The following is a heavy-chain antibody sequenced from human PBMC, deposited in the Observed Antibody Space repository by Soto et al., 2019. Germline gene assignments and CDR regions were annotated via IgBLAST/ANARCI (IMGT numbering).Heavy chain of an antibody. J-gene: IGHJ6*02. V-gene: IGHV3-23*01. CDR1: GFTFSSYA. D-gene: IGHD6-13*01. Sequence: LRLSCAASGFTFSSYAMSWVRQAPGKGLERVSAISGSGGSTYYADSVKGRFTISRDNSKNTLYLQMNSLRAEDTAVYYCAKGIEDSSSWSNFYYYYYGMDVWGQGTTVTVSS. CDR2: ISGSGGST. CDR3: AKGIEDSSSWSNFYYYYYGMDV.